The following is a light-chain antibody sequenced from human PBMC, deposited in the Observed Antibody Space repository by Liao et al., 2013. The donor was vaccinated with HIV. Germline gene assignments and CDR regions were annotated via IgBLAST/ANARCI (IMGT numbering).Light chain of an antibody. CDR2: QDT. CDR1: KLGDKF. Sequence: SYELTQPPSVSVSPGQTATITCSGDKLGDKFVSWYQQRPGQSPVLVIYQDTKRPSGIPERFSGFNSVNTATLTISGTQAMDEADYYCQAWDSNILWVFGGGTKLTVL. J-gene: IGLJ3*02. V-gene: IGLV3-1*01. CDR3: QAWDSNILWV.